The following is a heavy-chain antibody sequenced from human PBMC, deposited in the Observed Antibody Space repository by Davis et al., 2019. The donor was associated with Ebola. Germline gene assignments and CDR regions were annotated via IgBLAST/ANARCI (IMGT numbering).Heavy chain of an antibody. CDR1: GFTFSSYG. D-gene: IGHD3-3*01. J-gene: IGHJ3*02. CDR3: ARGSVRFLEWLSQNAFDI. V-gene: IGHV3-33*01. Sequence: GESLKISCAASGFTFSSYGMHWVRQAPGKGLEWVAVIWYDGSNKYYADSVKGRFTISRDNSKNTVYLQMNSLRPDDTAVYYCARGSVRFLEWLSQNAFDIWGQGTVVTVSS. CDR2: IWYDGSNK.